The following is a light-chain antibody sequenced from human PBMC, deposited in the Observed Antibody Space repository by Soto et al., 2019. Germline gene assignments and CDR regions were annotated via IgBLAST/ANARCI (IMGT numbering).Light chain of an antibody. CDR1: QSVSSSY. Sequence: EIVLTQSPGTLSLSPGERATLSCRASQSVSSSYLAWYQQKLGQAPRLLIYGASSRATGIPDRFSGSGSGTGFTLTVSRLEPEDFAVYYCQQYGSSFLFGQGTKVDI. V-gene: IGKV3-20*01. J-gene: IGKJ1*01. CDR2: GAS. CDR3: QQYGSSFL.